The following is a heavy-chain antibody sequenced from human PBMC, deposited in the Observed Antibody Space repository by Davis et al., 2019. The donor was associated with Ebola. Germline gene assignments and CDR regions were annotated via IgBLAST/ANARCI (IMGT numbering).Heavy chain of an antibody. Sequence: ASVQVSCKASGYTFTSYYMHWVRQAPGQGLGWMGIINPSGGSARYAQKFQGRVTMTRDTSTSIVYMELISLRSEDTAVYYCARGLSSWYADFWGQGTLVTVSS. V-gene: IGHV1-46*01. J-gene: IGHJ4*02. CDR2: INPSGGSA. CDR3: ARGLSSWYADF. D-gene: IGHD6-13*01. CDR1: GYTFTSYY.